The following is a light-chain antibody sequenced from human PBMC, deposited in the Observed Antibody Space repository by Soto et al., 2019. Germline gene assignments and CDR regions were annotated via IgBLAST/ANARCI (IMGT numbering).Light chain of an antibody. Sequence: QSALTQPPSASGSPGQSVTISCTGTSSDVGGYDYVSWYQQHPGKAPKLMIYDVIKRPSGVPDRFSGSKSGNTASLTVSGLQTEDEADYYCSSYAGSSWVFGGGTKVTVL. CDR2: DVI. J-gene: IGLJ3*02. CDR3: SSYAGSSWV. V-gene: IGLV2-8*01. CDR1: SSDVGGYDY.